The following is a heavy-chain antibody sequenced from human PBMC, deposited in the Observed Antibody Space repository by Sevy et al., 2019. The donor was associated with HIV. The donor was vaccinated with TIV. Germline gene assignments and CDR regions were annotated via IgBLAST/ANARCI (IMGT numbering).Heavy chain of an antibody. Sequence: ASVKVSCKASGYTFTSYDINWVRQATGQGLEWMGWMNPNSGNTGYAQKFQGRVTMTRNTSISTAYMELSSLRSEDTAVYYCARGLSSGGFDAFDIWGQGTMVTVSS. CDR2: MNPNSGNT. V-gene: IGHV1-8*01. J-gene: IGHJ3*02. CDR3: ARGLSSGGFDAFDI. CDR1: GYTFTSYD. D-gene: IGHD6-19*01.